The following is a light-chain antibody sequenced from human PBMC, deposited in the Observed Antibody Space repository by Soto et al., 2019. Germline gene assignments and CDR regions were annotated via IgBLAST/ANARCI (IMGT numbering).Light chain of an antibody. J-gene: IGLJ3*02. V-gene: IGLV2-8*01. Sequence: QSVLTQPPSASGSPGQSVTISCTGTSSDVGGYNYVSWYQQHPDKAPKLMIYEVSKRPSGVPDRFSGSKSGNTASLTVSGLQAEHEADYYCSSYAGSKNSVFGGGTKLTVL. CDR3: SSYAGSKNSV. CDR2: EVS. CDR1: SSDVGGYNY.